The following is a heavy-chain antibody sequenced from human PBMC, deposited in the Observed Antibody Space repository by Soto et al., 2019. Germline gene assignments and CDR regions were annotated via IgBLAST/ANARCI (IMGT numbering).Heavy chain of an antibody. V-gene: IGHV3-23*01. D-gene: IGHD2-21*01. J-gene: IGHJ4*02. CDR3: AKSLSMATSFDY. CDR2: ISVTGDT. Sequence: EGQLLESGGGLVQPGGSLRLSCAASGFTFSSYAMNWVRQVPGKGPESVSHISVTGDTYYADSVKGRFTISRDNSKNPLLLQMNSLRAEDTAVYYCAKSLSMATSFDYWGQGTPVTVSS. CDR1: GFTFSSYA.